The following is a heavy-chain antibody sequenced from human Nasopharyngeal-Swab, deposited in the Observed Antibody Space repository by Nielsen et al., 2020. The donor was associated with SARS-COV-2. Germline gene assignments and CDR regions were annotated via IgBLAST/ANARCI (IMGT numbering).Heavy chain of an antibody. J-gene: IGHJ6*02. V-gene: IGHV4-34*01. D-gene: IGHD3-16*01. Sequence: WIRHCPGKGLEWIGESNHCGSTNYNPSLKSRVTISEDTSKNQFSLKLSPVTAADTAVYYCARGGGRSKHGMDVWGQGTTVTVSS. CDR3: ARGGGRSKHGMDV. CDR2: SNHCGST.